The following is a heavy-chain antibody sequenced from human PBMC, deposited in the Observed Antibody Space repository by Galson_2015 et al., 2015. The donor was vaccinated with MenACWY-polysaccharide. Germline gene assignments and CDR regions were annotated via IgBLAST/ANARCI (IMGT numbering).Heavy chain of an antibody. J-gene: IGHJ5*02. V-gene: IGHV4-61*02. D-gene: IGHD5-12*01. CDR1: GGSISTGSSY. Sequence: TLSLTCSVSGGSISTGSSYWSWIRQPAGKGLEWIGRIHSRGSTDYSPSLKSRVTISTDTSRNQLSLKLSSVTAADTAVYYWARSLGYSDSAFDNGRDVDRRFDPWGQGTLVTVPS. CDR3: ARSLGYSDSAFDNGRDVDRRFDP. CDR2: IHSRGST.